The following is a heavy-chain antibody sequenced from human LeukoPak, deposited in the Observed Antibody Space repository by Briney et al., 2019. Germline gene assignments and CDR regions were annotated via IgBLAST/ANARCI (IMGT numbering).Heavy chain of an antibody. D-gene: IGHD3-10*01. V-gene: IGHV3-48*01. CDR2: ISKRSGTI. CDR3: NGGYSFDY. Sequence: GGSLRLSCAPSGFDFTNNDMNCVRQAPGKGRECLSYISKRSGTIFYADSVTGRFTISRDNANNSLYLQMNSLRAEDTAVYFCNGGYSFDYWGQGTLVTVSS. J-gene: IGHJ4*02. CDR1: GFDFTNND.